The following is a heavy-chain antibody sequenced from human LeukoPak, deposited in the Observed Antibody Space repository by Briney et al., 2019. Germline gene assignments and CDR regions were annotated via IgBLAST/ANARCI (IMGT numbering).Heavy chain of an antibody. J-gene: IGHJ4*02. CDR1: GYTFTGYY. CDR3: ARGGKIFGVAYYFDY. CDR2: INPNSGGT. V-gene: IGHV1-2*02. D-gene: IGHD3-3*01. Sequence: ASVKVSCKASGYTFTGYYMHWVRQAPRQGLEWMGWINPNSGGTNYAQKFQGRVTMTRDTSISTAYMELSRLRSDDTAVYYCARGGKIFGVAYYFDYWGQGTLVTVSS.